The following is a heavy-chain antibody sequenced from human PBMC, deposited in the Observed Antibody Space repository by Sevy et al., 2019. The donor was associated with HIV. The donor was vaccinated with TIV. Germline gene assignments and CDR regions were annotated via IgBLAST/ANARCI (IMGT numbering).Heavy chain of an antibody. V-gene: IGHV3-33*01. Sequence: GGSLRLSCAASGFTLSSYGMHWVRQAPGKGLEWVAVIRYDGSNKYYADSVKGRFTISRDNSKNTLYLQMNCLRAEDTAVYYCARDRLGITISAEWGGGMDVWGQGTTVTVSS. CDR3: ARDRLGITISAEWGGGMDV. D-gene: IGHD3-3*01. CDR1: GFTLSSYG. CDR2: IRYDGSNK. J-gene: IGHJ6*02.